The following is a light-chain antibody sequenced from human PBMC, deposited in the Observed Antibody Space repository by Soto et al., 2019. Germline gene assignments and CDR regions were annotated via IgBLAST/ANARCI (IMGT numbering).Light chain of an antibody. Sequence: QSALTQPASVSGSPGQSISISCSGTSRDIGAYNYVSWYLQHPGKAPKLMIYEVVNRPSGVSSRSSGSKSGNTASLTISGLQAEDEADYYCCSYADGSICVFGTGTKVTVL. J-gene: IGLJ1*01. CDR3: CSYADGSICV. V-gene: IGLV2-14*01. CDR1: SRDIGAYNY. CDR2: EVV.